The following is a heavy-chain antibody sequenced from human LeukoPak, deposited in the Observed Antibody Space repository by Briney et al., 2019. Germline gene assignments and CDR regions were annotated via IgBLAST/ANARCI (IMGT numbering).Heavy chain of an antibody. CDR1: GGTFSRYA. CDR3: ARGEQGLLWFGQLLSY. CDR2: IIPIFGTA. V-gene: IGHV1-69*13. Sequence: SVKVSRKASGGTFSRYAISWVRQAPGQGLEWMGGIIPIFGTANYAQKFQGRVTITADESTSTAYMELSSLRSEDTAVYYCARGEQGLLWFGQLLSYWGQGTLVTVSS. J-gene: IGHJ4*02. D-gene: IGHD3-10*01.